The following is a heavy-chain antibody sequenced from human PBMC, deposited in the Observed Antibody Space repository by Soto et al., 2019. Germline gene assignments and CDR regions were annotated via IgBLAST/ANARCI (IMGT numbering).Heavy chain of an antibody. CDR3: ARVRLGVATRRFDY. CDR2: IKNKANSYIT. J-gene: IGHJ4*02. D-gene: IGHD2-15*01. CDR1: GFTFSDHY. Sequence: EVQLVESGGGLVQPGGSLRLSCAASGFTFSDHYMDWVRQAPGKGLEWVGRIKNKANSYITEYAASVKGRFTISRDDSKNSLDLQMNSLKTEDTAVYYCARVRLGVATRRFDYWGQGTLVTVSS. V-gene: IGHV3-72*01.